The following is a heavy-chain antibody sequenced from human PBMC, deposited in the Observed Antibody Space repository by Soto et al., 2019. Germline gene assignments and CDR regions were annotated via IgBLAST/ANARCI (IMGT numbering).Heavy chain of an antibody. V-gene: IGHV1-18*01. CDR2: ISAYNGNT. D-gene: IGHD3-16*02. CDR1: GYTFTSYG. J-gene: IGHJ4*02. Sequence: QVQLVQSGAEVKKPGASVKVSCKASGYTFTSYGISWVRQAPGQGLEWMGWISAYNGNTNYAQKLQGRVTMTTDTSTSTAYMELRSLRSDDTAVYYCARAYYDYVWGSYRPSNFDYWGQGTLVTVSS. CDR3: ARAYYDYVWGSYRPSNFDY.